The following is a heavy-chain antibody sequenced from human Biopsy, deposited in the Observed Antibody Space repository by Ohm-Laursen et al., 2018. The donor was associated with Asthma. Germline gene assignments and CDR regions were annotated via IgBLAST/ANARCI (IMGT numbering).Heavy chain of an antibody. Sequence: SLRLSCAASGFSFSNYGMHWVRQAPGKGLVWVAVISFDGTNRNYTDSVKGRFTISRDNSKDTLYLQVNSLRGDDTAVYYCARGKTWGRSYYFDYWGQGTLVTVSS. CDR3: ARGKTWGRSYYFDY. CDR1: GFSFSNYG. V-gene: IGHV3-30*03. D-gene: IGHD6-6*01. CDR2: ISFDGTNR. J-gene: IGHJ4*02.